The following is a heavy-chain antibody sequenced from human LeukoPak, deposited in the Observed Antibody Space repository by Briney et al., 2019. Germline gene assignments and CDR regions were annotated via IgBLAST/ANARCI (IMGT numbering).Heavy chain of an antibody. CDR1: GYSFTSYW. CDR2: IYPGDSDT. CDR3: ARRSSGGWYQFDP. D-gene: IGHD6-19*01. Sequence: GESLKISCEGSGYSFTSYWIGWVRQMPGKGLEWMGIIYPGDSDTRYSPSFQGQVTISADKSISTAHLQWSSLKASDTAMYYCARRSSGGWYQFDPWGQGTLVTVSS. J-gene: IGHJ5*02. V-gene: IGHV5-51*01.